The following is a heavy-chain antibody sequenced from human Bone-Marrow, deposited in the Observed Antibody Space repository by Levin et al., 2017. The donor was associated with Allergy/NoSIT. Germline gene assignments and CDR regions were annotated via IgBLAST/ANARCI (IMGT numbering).Heavy chain of an antibody. CDR2: IHPSIGST. J-gene: IGHJ3*01. CDR1: GDTFTRDY. Sequence: GESLKISCKASGDTFTRDYVHWVRQAPGQGLEWMGIIHPSIGSTTYARRFQGRLTLTGDTSTSIVYMELSSLGSEDTAVYYCARVEVGGYGHNPFDVWGQGTKVTVSS. CDR3: ARVEVGGYGHNPFDV. V-gene: IGHV1-46*01. D-gene: IGHD5-18*01.